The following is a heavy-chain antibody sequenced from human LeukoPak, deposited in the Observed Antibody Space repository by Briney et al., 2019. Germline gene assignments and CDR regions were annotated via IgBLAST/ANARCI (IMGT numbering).Heavy chain of an antibody. CDR2: INHSGST. D-gene: IGHD3-22*01. J-gene: IGHJ4*02. CDR1: GGSFSGYY. V-gene: IGHV4-34*01. Sequence: SETLSPTCAVYGGSFSGYYWSWIRQPPGKGLEWIGEINHSGSTNYNPSLKSRVTISVDTSKNQFSLKLSSVTAADTAVYYCARGPFFYDSSGYTPPFDYWGQGTLVTVSS. CDR3: ARGPFFYDSSGYTPPFDY.